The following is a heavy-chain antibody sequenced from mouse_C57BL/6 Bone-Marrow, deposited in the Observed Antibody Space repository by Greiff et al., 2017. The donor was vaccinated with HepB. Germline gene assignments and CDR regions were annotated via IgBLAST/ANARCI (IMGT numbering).Heavy chain of an antibody. V-gene: IGHV1-69*01. CDR2: IDPSDSYT. CDR1: GYTFTSYW. J-gene: IGHJ2*01. D-gene: IGHD2-5*01. CDR3: ARSGIVTPLFDY. Sequence: QVQLQQPGAELVMPGASVKLSCKASGYTFTSYWMHWVKQRPGQGLEWIGEIDPSDSYTNYNQKFKGKSTLTVDKSSSTAYMQLSSLTSEDSAVYYCARSGIVTPLFDYGGQGTTLTVSS.